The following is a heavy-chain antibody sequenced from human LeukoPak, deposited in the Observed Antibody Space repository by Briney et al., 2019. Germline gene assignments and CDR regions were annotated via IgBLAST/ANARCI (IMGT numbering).Heavy chain of an antibody. CDR2: ISGSDGST. V-gene: IGHV3-23*01. D-gene: IGHD6-13*01. J-gene: IGHJ4*02. Sequence: GGSLRLSCAASGFTFSSYAMNWVRQAPGKGLEWVSAISGSDGSTYYTDSVKGRFTISRVNSKNTLYLQMSSLRAEDTAVYYCAKSGRTGITAADLDYWGQGTLVTVSS. CDR1: GFTFSSYA. CDR3: AKSGRTGITAADLDY.